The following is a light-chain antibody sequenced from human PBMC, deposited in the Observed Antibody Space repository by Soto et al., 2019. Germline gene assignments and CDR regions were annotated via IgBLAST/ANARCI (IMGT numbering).Light chain of an antibody. CDR2: EGS. V-gene: IGKV3-11*01. CDR3: QQRDDLYT. CDR1: QFVTNN. Sequence: EIVLTQSPATLSWSPGERATLSCRASQFVTNNVAWYQQKPGPAHRLLISEGSNRASGIPARYVGSGSGTDVTPTITGLQPEDLADYFCQQRDDLYTFGQGTKLQIK. J-gene: IGKJ2*01.